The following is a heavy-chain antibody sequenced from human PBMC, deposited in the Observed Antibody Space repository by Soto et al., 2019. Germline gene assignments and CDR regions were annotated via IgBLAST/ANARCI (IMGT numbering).Heavy chain of an antibody. D-gene: IGHD3-3*01. Sequence: PSETLCLTCAVYGGSVNGYYWNWIRQPPGKGLEWIGKINHTGGTHYNPSLKSQVTMSVDTSKNQFSLRLSSVTAADTAIYYCATRITVFGLLIPPFDPWGQGTQVTVSS. V-gene: IGHV4-34*01. CDR2: INHTGGT. CDR3: ATRITVFGLLIPPFDP. CDR1: GGSVNGYY. J-gene: IGHJ5*02.